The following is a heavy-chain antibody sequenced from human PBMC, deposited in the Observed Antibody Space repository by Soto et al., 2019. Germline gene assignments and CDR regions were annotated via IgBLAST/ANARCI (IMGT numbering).Heavy chain of an antibody. CDR2: ISGSGGST. CDR1: GFTFSSYA. D-gene: IGHD2-2*01. J-gene: IGHJ4*02. CDR3: AKDYDVVPAASGPVFFDY. Sequence: GGSLRLSCAASGFTFSSYAMSWVRQAPGKGLEWVSAISGSGGSTYYADSVKGRFTISRDNSKNTLYLQMNSLRAEDTAVYYCAKDYDVVPAASGPVFFDYWGQGTLVTVSS. V-gene: IGHV3-23*01.